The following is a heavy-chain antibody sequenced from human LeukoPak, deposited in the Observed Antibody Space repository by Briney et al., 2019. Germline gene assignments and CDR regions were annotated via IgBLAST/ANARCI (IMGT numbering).Heavy chain of an antibody. J-gene: IGHJ5*02. V-gene: IGHV4-31*11. CDR3: AGYNSWFDP. CDR2: IYYSGST. Sequence: TLSLTCAVSGGSISSGGYSWSWIRQHPGKGLEWIGYIYYSGSTYYNPSLKSRVTISVDTSKNQFSLKLSSVTAADTAVYYCAGYNSWFDPWGQGTLVTVSS. CDR1: GGSISSGGYS. D-gene: IGHD5-24*01.